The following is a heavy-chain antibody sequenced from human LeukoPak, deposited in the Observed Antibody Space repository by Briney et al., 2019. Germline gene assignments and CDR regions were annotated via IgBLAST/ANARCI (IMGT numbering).Heavy chain of an antibody. V-gene: IGHV3-66*01. CDR3: TRGHYSNTL. CDR1: GFIVSDKY. Sequence: TGGSLRLSCAASGFIVSDKYMSWVRQAPGKGLEWISVIYSDGNTYYSDSVKGRFTISRDNSKNTLLLQMDSLRVEDTAVYHCTRGHYSNTLGGQGTLVTVSS. D-gene: IGHD6-13*01. J-gene: IGHJ4*02. CDR2: IYSDGNT.